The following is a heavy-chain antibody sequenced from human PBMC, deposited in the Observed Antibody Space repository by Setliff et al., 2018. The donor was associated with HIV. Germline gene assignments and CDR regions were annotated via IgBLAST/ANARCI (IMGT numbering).Heavy chain of an antibody. CDR2: VNTVGGGA. Sequence: ASVKVSCQTSGYTFTNYYMHWMRQAPGQGLEWMGVVNTVGGGASYAQKFQGRLTVTRDTSTSTVYMELSSLRSEDTAVYYCAREGQVVVTAKGFDYWGLGTLVTVSS. V-gene: IGHV1-46*01. D-gene: IGHD2-15*01. J-gene: IGHJ4*02. CDR1: GYTFTNYY. CDR3: AREGQVVVTAKGFDY.